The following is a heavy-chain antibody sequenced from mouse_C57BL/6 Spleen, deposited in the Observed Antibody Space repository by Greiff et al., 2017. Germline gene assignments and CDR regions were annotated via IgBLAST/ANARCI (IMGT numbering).Heavy chain of an antibody. V-gene: IGHV5-12*01. CDR2: ISNGGGST. CDR3: ARQYDYDAWFAY. J-gene: IGHJ3*01. CDR1: GFTFSDYY. Sequence: EVMLVESGGGLVQPGGSLKLSCAASGFTFSDYYMYWVRQTPEKRLEWVAYISNGGGSTYYPDTVKGRFTISRDNAKNTLYLQMSRLKSEDTAMYYCARQYDYDAWFAYWGQGTLVTVSA. D-gene: IGHD2-4*01.